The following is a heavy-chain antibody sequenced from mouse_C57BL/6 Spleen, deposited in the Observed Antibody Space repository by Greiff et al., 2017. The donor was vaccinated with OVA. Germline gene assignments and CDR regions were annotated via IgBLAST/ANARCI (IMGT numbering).Heavy chain of an antibody. CDR2: ISYSGST. D-gene: IGHD2-4*01. CDR1: GYSITSGYD. J-gene: IGHJ3*01. CDR3: ARGEDYAWFAY. V-gene: IGHV3-1*01. Sequence: ESGPGMVKPSQSLSLTCTVTGYSITSGYDWHWIRHFPGNKLEWMGYISYSGSTNYNPSLKSRISITHDTSKNHFFLKLNSVTTEDTATYYCARGEDYAWFAYWGQGTLVTVSA.